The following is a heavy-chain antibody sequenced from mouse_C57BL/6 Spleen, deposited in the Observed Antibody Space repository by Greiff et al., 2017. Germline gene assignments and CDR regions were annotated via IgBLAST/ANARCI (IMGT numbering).Heavy chain of an antibody. D-gene: IGHD2-4*01. CDR2: IYPGDGDT. Sequence: QVQLQQSGPELVKPGASVKISCKASGYAFSSSWMNWVKQRPGKGLEWIGRIYPGDGDTNYNGKFKGKATLTADKSSSTAYMQLSSLTSEDSAVYVCAREDYDYRYFDVGGTGTTVTVSS. CDR3: AREDYDYRYFDV. J-gene: IGHJ1*03. V-gene: IGHV1-82*01. CDR1: GYAFSSSW.